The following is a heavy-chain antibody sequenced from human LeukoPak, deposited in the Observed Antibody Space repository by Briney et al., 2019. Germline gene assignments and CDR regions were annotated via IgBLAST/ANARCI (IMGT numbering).Heavy chain of an antibody. CDR3: ARVAINYHFDY. CDR1: GGSISSGGYY. V-gene: IGHV4-30-2*01. CDR2: IYHSGST. Sequence: SETLPLTCTVSGGSISSGGYYWSWIRQPPGKGLEWIGYIYHSGSTYYNPSLKSRVTMSVDTSKNQFSLKLSSVTAADTAVYYCARVAINYHFDYWGQGTLVTVSS. D-gene: IGHD1-7*01. J-gene: IGHJ4*02.